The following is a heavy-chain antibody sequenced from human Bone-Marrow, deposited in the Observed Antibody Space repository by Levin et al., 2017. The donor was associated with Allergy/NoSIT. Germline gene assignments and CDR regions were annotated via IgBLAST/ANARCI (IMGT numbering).Heavy chain of an antibody. J-gene: IGHJ4*02. V-gene: IGHV3-66*03. Sequence: PGGSLRLSCAASGFTVSSNYMSWVRQAPGKGLEWVSVIYSCGSTYYADSVKGRFTISRDNSKNTLYLQMNSLRAEDTAVYYCARPCPYYDFWSGRICWGQGTLVTVSS. CDR2: IYSCGST. CDR1: GFTVSSNY. CDR3: ARPCPYYDFWSGRIC. D-gene: IGHD3-3*01.